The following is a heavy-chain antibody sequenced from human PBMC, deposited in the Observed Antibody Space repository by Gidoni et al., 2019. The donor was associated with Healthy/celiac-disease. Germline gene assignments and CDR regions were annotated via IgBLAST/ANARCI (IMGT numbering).Heavy chain of an antibody. CDR2: SNQRGST. D-gene: IGHD2-15*01. CDR3: ARGVVVVVAATYNWFDP. V-gene: IGHV4-34*01. J-gene: IGHJ5*02. Sequence: QVQLQQWGAGLLKPSETLSLTCAVYGVSFSGYYWSWLRQPPGKGLAWIGESNQRGSTNYNPSLKSRVTISVDTSKNQFSLKLSAVTAADTAGYYWARGVVVVVAATYNWFDPGGQGTLVTVSS. CDR1: GVSFSGYY.